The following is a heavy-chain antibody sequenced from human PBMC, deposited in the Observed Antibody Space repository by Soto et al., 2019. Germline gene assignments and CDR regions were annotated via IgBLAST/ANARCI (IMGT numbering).Heavy chain of an antibody. D-gene: IGHD3-10*01. CDR3: AREQWGITGVRGDVDY. J-gene: IGHJ4*02. CDR2: IRRKVSSATT. V-gene: IGHV3-49*03. Sequence: EVQLVESGGGLVQVGRSLRLSCIASGFNFGDYSMSWFRQAPGKGLEWVNFIRRKVSSATTEDAASVRGRFIISRDDSKSAVYLQMNCLNIEDTAVYYCAREQWGITGVRGDVDYWGQGTLVTVSS. CDR1: GFNFGDYS.